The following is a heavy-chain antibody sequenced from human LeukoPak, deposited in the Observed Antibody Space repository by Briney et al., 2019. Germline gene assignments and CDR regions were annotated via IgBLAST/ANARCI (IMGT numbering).Heavy chain of an antibody. V-gene: IGHV1-18*01. CDR3: ARDLELWYPVGY. J-gene: IGHJ4*02. CDR1: GYTFTSYG. D-gene: IGHD5-18*01. CDR2: ISAYNGNT. Sequence: ASVKVSCKASGYTFTSYGISWVRQAPGQGLEWTGWISAYNGNTNYAQKLQGRVTMTTDTSTSTAYMELRSLRSDDTAVYYCARDLELWYPVGYWGQGTLVTVSS.